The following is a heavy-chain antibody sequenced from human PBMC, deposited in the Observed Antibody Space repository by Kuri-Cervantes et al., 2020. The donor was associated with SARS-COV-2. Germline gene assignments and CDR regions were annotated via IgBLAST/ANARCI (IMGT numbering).Heavy chain of an antibody. CDR3: ARDSVATIEGYYYYYMDV. J-gene: IGHJ6*03. Sequence: ASVKVSCKASGYTFTGYYMHWVRQAPGQGLEWMGWINPSSGGTNYAQKFQGRVTMTRDTSISTAYMELSRLRSDDTAVYYYARDSVATIEGYYYYYMDVWGKGTTVTVSS. CDR2: INPSSGGT. V-gene: IGHV1-2*02. CDR1: GYTFTGYY. D-gene: IGHD5-12*01.